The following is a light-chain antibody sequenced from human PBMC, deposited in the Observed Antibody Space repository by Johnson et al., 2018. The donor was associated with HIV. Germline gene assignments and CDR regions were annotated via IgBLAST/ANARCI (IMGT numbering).Light chain of an antibody. Sequence: QSVLTQPPSVSAAPGQKVTISCSGSSSNIGNNYVSWYQQLPGTSPKLLIYENKARPSGIPDRFSGSKSATSATLAITGLQTGDEADYYCGTWDSSLYVFVFGSGTQVTVL. V-gene: IGLV1-51*01. CDR3: GTWDSSLYVFV. J-gene: IGLJ1*01. CDR2: ENK. CDR1: SSNIGNNY.